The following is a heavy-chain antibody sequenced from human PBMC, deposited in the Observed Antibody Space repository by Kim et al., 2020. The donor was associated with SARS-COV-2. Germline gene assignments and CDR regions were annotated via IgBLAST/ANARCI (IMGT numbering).Heavy chain of an antibody. Sequence: ASVKVFCKASGYTFTSYGISWVRQAPGQGLEWMGWISAYNGNTNYAQKLQGRVTMTTDTSTSTAYMELRSLRSDDTAVYYCARGEALWFGELPDDYWGQGTLVTVSS. CDR1: GYTFTSYG. J-gene: IGHJ4*02. D-gene: IGHD3-10*01. CDR2: ISAYNGNT. CDR3: ARGEALWFGELPDDY. V-gene: IGHV1-18*01.